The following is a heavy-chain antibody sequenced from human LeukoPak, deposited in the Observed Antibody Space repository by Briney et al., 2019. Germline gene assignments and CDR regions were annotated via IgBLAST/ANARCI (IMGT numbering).Heavy chain of an antibody. CDR3: ARDQASWFDP. CDR2: IIPIFGTA. V-gene: IGHV1-69*13. Sequence: SVKVSCKASGGTFSSYAISWVRQAPGQGLEWMGGIIPIFGTANYAQKFQGRVTITADESTSTAYMELSSLRSDDTAVYFCARDQASWFDPWGQGTLVTVSS. CDR1: GGTFSSYA. J-gene: IGHJ5*02.